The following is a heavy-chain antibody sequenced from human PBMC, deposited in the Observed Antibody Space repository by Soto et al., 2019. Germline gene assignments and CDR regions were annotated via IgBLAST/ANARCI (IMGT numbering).Heavy chain of an antibody. J-gene: IGHJ5*02. Sequence: PSETLSLTCTVSGGSISSYYWSWIRQPPGKGLEWIGYIYYSGSTNYNPSLKSRVTISVDTSKNQFSLKLSSVTAADTAVYYCARHGAPIVATIRWWFDPWGQGTLVT. CDR3: ARHGAPIVATIRWWFDP. D-gene: IGHD5-12*01. CDR2: IYYSGST. CDR1: GGSISSYY. V-gene: IGHV4-59*08.